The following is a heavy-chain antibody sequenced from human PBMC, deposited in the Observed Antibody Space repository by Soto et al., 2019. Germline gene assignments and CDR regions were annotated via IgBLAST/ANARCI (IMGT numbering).Heavy chain of an antibody. J-gene: IGHJ4*02. CDR2: IYYSGST. CDR1: GGSISSSSYY. CDR3: ARHVAGYSSGLDY. Sequence: PEETLSLTCTVSGGSISSSSYYWGWIRQPPGKGLEWIGSIYYSGSTYYNPSLKSRVTISVDTSKNQFSLKLSSVTAADTAVYYCARHVAGYSSGLDYWGQGTLVTVSS. V-gene: IGHV4-39*01. D-gene: IGHD6-19*01.